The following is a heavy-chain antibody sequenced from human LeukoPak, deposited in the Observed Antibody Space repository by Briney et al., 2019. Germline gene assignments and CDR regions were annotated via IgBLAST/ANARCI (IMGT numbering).Heavy chain of an antibody. CDR2: ISGSGVTT. CDR1: GFTFSTYA. V-gene: IGHV3-23*01. D-gene: IGHD4-17*01. CDR3: AKGATTRSTVITYYFDN. Sequence: QSGGSLRLSCAASGFTFSTYAMSWVRQAPGKGLEWVSGISGSGVTTYYTDSVKGRFTISRDNAKKTLYLQIDTMRAEDTAVYYCAKGATTRSTVITYYFDNWGQGTLVTVSS. J-gene: IGHJ4*02.